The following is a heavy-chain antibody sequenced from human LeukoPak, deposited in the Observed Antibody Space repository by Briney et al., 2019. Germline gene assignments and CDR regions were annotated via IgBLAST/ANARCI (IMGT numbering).Heavy chain of an antibody. D-gene: IGHD2-2*03. CDR3: ARHGYCGNPRCYPDYYYIDV. Sequence: ASVKVSCKASGYTFTDYYIHWVRQAPGQGLEWMGWISPNSGGTNYAQKFQGRVTMTRDTSITTAYMELSGLRSDDTAVYYCARHGYCGNPRCYPDYYYIDVWGKGTKVTVSS. J-gene: IGHJ6*03. CDR2: ISPNSGGT. CDR1: GYTFTDYY. V-gene: IGHV1-2*02.